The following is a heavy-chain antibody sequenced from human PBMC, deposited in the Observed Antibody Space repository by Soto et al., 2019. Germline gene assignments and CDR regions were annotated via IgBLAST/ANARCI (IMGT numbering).Heavy chain of an antibody. CDR2: ISYNGNDK. J-gene: IGHJ5*02. Sequence: GGSLRLSCAASGFTFSSYGMHWVRQAPGKGLERVAVISYNGNDKYHADSVKGRFTVSRDNSKNTLYLQMNSLRSEDTAVYYCARDAYDELGTVRYNWFDPWGQGTLVTVSS. CDR3: ARDAYDELGTVRYNWFDP. V-gene: IGHV3-30*03. CDR1: GFTFSSYG. D-gene: IGHD7-27*01.